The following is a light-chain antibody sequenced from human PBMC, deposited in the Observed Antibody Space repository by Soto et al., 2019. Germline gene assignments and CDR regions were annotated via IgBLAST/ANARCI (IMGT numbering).Light chain of an antibody. Sequence: SYELTQPPSVSVAPGKTARLTCGGNNIGNKSVHWYQQMPGQAPVLVIYYDSARPSGIPERFSASNSGNTATLTISRVEAGDEADYYCQVWDSSSDHVVFGGGTKLTVL. J-gene: IGLJ2*01. CDR2: YDS. CDR1: NIGNKS. CDR3: QVWDSSSDHVV. V-gene: IGLV3-21*01.